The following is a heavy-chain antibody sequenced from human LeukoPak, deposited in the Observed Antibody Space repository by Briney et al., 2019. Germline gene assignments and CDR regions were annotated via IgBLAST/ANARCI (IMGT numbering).Heavy chain of an antibody. Sequence: PGGSLRLFCAASGFTFSSYGMHWVRQAPGKGLEWVAFIRYDGSNTFYGDSVKGRFTISRDNSKNTLHLQMNSLKTEDTAMYYCAKGYQLFTFDFCGQGTLVTVSS. D-gene: IGHD2-2*01. J-gene: IGHJ4*02. CDR1: GFTFSSYG. CDR3: AKGYQLFTFDF. V-gene: IGHV3-30*02. CDR2: IRYDGSNT.